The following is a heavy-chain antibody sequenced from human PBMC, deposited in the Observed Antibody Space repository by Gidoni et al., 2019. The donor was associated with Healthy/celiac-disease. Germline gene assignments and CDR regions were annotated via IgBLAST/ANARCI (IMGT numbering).Heavy chain of an antibody. V-gene: IGHV4-59*01. J-gene: IGHJ4*02. Sequence: QLQLQDSGPGLVTPSDTLSLTCTVPGGSISSYYWSWIRQPPGKGLGWIGYIHYSGSTNYHPSLKSRVTISVDTSKNQFSLKLSSVTAADTAVYYCARWTTVTLSFDYWGQGTLVTVSS. CDR2: IHYSGST. CDR1: GGSISSYY. D-gene: IGHD4-17*01. CDR3: ARWTTVTLSFDY.